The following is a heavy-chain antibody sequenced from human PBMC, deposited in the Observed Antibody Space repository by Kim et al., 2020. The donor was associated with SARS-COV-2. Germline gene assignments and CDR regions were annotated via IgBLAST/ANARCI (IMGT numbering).Heavy chain of an antibody. J-gene: IGHJ6*02. CDR3: AREWPPGDYDFWSGYSRHYYYYGMDV. Sequence: GGSLRLSCAASGFTFSSYSMNWVRQAPGKGLEWVSSISSSSSYIYYADSVKGRFTISRDNAKNSLYLQMNSLRAEDTAVYYCAREWPPGDYDFWSGYSRHYYYYGMDVWGQGTTVTVSS. D-gene: IGHD3-3*01. CDR1: GFTFSSYS. V-gene: IGHV3-21*01. CDR2: ISSSSSYI.